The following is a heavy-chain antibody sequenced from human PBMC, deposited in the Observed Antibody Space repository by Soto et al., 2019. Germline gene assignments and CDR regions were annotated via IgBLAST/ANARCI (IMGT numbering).Heavy chain of an antibody. CDR3: ARGEIGNGYRMDV. V-gene: IGHV4-4*07. CDR2: IYPSGST. J-gene: IGHJ6*02. Sequence: PSETLSLTCTVSGGSISRYCWRWIRQPSGKGLEGIGRIYPSGSTNYSPSLKSRVTLSVDTSKNQPSLKLSSVAAADTAVYYCARGEIGNGYRMDVWRQGTTVTVS. D-gene: IGHD2-8*01. CDR1: GGSISRYC.